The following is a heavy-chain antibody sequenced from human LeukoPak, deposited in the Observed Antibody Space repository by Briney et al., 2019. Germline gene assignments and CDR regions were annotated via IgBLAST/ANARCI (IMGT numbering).Heavy chain of an antibody. CDR1: GGSISRSGYY. CDR3: ARLPDPYYFDY. CDR2: IYYSGST. Sequence: SETLSLTCTVSGGSISRSGYYWGWIRQPPGKGLEWIGNIYYSGSTYYNPSLKSRVTISADTSKNRFSLKLSSVTAADTAVYYCARLPDPYYFDYWGQGTLVTVSS. V-gene: IGHV4-39*01. J-gene: IGHJ4*02.